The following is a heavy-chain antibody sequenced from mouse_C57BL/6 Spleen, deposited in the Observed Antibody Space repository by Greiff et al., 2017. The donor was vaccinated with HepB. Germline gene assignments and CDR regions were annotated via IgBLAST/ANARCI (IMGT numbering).Heavy chain of an antibody. D-gene: IGHD1-1*01. CDR1: GFTFSSYA. CDR3: ARDVTTVEYYYAMDY. CDR2: ISDGGSYT. V-gene: IGHV5-4*01. J-gene: IGHJ4*01. Sequence: EVKLVESGGGLVKPGGSLKLSCAASGFTFSSYAMSWVRQTPEKRLEWVATISDGGSYTYYPDNVKGRFTISRDNAKNNLYLQMSHLKSEDTAMYYCARDVTTVEYYYAMDYWGQGTSVTVSS.